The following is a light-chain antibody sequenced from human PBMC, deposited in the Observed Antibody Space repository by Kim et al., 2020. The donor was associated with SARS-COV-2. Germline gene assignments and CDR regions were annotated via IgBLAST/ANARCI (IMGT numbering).Light chain of an antibody. V-gene: IGLV1-44*01. CDR2: NND. CDR3: ATWDVSLTAWV. CDR1: SSNIGSRT. Sequence: GQSVTISCSEGSSNIGSRTVKWFQHLPGTAPKLLIDNNDQRPSGVPDRFSGSKSGTSASLAISGLQSEDEADYYCATWDVSLTAWVFGGGTQLTVL. J-gene: IGLJ3*02.